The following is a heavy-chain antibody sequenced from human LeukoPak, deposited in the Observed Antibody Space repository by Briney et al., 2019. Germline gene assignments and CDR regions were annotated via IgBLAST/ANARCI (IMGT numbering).Heavy chain of an antibody. D-gene: IGHD4-17*01. CDR3: ARDMYYGDYEIDY. J-gene: IGHJ4*02. V-gene: IGHV3-21*06. CDR2: ITKTGSTT. Sequence: PGGSLRLSCAAYGYTFTDHDMVWVRRAPGKGLEWLSTITKTGSTTYYADSVKGRFTISRDNAKNSVFLHMNSLRAEDTAMYYCARDMYYGDYEIDYWGQGTLVTVSS. CDR1: GYTFTDHD.